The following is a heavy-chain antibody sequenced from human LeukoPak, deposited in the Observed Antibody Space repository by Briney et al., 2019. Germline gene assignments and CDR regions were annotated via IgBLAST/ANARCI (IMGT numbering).Heavy chain of an antibody. J-gene: IGHJ6*03. D-gene: IGHD6-19*01. V-gene: IGHV5-51*01. Sequence: GESLKISCKGSGYSFSSNWIGWVRQMPGKGLEWMGIIYPGDSDTRYSPSFQGQVTISADKSISTAYLQWSSLKASDTAMYYCARQATVAGYYYYMDVWGKGTTVTVSS. CDR1: GYSFSSNW. CDR2: IYPGDSDT. CDR3: ARQATVAGYYYYMDV.